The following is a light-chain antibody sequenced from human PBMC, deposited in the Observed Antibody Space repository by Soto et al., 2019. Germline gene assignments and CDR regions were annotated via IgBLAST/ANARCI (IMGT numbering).Light chain of an antibody. CDR1: QSVNSNY. V-gene: IGKV3-20*01. CDR2: GVS. CDR3: QQYGNSGVT. Sequence: EIVLTQSPCTLSLSPGERVTLSCRSSQSVNSNYLAWHQQKPGQAPRLLIYGVSSRATGIPDRFSGSGSGTDFTLTISRLEPEDFAVYYCQQYGNSGVTFGPGTKVDIK. J-gene: IGKJ3*01.